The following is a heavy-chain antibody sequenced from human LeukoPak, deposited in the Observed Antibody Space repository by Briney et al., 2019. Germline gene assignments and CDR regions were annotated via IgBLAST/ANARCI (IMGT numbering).Heavy chain of an antibody. CDR1: GYTFTTYA. CDR2: INTNTGNP. D-gene: IGHD1/OR15-1a*01. CDR3: ASGWEQIDY. J-gene: IGHJ4*02. Sequence: ASVKVSCKASGYTFTTYALNWVRQAPGQGLEWMGWINTNTGNPTYAQGFTGRFVFSLDTSVSTAYLQISSLKAEDTAVYYCASGWEQIDYWGQGTLVTVSS. V-gene: IGHV7-4-1*02.